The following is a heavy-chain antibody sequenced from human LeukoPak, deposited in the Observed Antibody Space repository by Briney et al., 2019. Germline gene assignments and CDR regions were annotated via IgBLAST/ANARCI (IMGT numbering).Heavy chain of an antibody. CDR3: ARSDKHYYDSSGYSR. D-gene: IGHD3-22*01. J-gene: IGHJ4*02. CDR2: IYYSGST. V-gene: IGHV4-59*01. Sequence: PLETLSLTCTVSGGSISSYYWSWIRQPPGKGLEWIGYIYYSGSTNYNPSPKSRVTISVDTSKNQSSLKLSSVTAADTAVYYCARSDKHYYDSSGYSRWGQGTLVTVSS. CDR1: GGSISSYY.